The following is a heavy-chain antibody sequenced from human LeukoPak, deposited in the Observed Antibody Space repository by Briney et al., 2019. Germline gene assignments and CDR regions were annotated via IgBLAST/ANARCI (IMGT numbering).Heavy chain of an antibody. Sequence: GGSLRLSCAASGFTFSSYSMNWVRQAPGKGLEWVSVIYSGGSTYYADSVKGRFTISRDNSKNTLYLQMNSLRAEDTAVYYCARAQYYYDSSGYYDYWGQGTLVTVSS. D-gene: IGHD3-22*01. CDR3: ARAQYYYDSSGYYDY. J-gene: IGHJ4*02. V-gene: IGHV3-53*01. CDR2: IYSGGST. CDR1: GFTFSSYS.